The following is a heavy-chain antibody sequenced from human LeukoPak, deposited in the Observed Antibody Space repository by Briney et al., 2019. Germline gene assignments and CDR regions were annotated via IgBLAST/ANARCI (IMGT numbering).Heavy chain of an antibody. V-gene: IGHV3-23*01. CDR3: AKDGVVTITFDY. Sequence: GGSLRLSCAASGFTFSSYSMSWVRQAPGKGLEWVSVISGSGGSTYYGDSVKGRFTISRDNSKNTLYLQMNSLRAEDTAVYYCAKDGVVTITFDYWGQGTLVTVSS. CDR2: ISGSGGST. CDR1: GFTFSSYS. D-gene: IGHD3-16*01. J-gene: IGHJ4*02.